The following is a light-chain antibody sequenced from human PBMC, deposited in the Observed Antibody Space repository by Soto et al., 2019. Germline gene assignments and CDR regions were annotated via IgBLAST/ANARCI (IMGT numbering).Light chain of an antibody. CDR3: QQYNSWPIT. CDR1: QSVSSY. Sequence: EIVLTQSPAILSLSPGERATLSCRASQSVSSYLAWYQQKPGQAPRLLIYGASTRASDTPARFSGSGSVTEFALTISSLQSEDFAVYYCQQYNSWPITFGQGTRLEI. V-gene: IGKV3D-15*01. J-gene: IGKJ5*01. CDR2: GAS.